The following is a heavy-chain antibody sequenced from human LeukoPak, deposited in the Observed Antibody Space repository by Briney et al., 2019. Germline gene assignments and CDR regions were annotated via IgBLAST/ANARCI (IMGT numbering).Heavy chain of an antibody. CDR3: ARDRGIYDFWSGYYAY. J-gene: IGHJ4*02. Sequence: GGSLRLSCAASGFTFSSYGMHWVRQAPGKGLEWVAVISYDGSNKYYADSVKGRFTISRDNSKNTLYLQRNSLRAEDTAVYYCARDRGIYDFWSGYYAYWGQGTLVTVSS. V-gene: IGHV3-30*03. D-gene: IGHD3-3*01. CDR1: GFTFSSYG. CDR2: ISYDGSNK.